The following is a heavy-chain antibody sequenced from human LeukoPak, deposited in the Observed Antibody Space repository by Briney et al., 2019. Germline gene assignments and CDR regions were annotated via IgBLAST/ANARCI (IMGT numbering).Heavy chain of an antibody. D-gene: IGHD6-19*01. CDR3: ASLLTSYSSGWSYPPYYYDGMDV. CDR1: GFTFSSYG. V-gene: IGHV3-30*03. Sequence: GGSLRLSCAASGFTFSSYGMHWVRQAPGKGLEWVAVISYDGSNKYYADSVKGRFTISRDNSKNTLYLQMNSLRAEDTAVYYCASLLTSYSSGWSYPPYYYDGMDVWGQGTTVTVSS. J-gene: IGHJ6*02. CDR2: ISYDGSNK.